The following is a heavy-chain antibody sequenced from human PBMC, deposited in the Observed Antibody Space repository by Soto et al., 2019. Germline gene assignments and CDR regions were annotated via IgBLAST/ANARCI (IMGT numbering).Heavy chain of an antibody. CDR1: GYTFTGYY. CDR3: AAVGVGGPGGGGMDV. D-gene: IGHD1-26*01. J-gene: IGHJ6*02. V-gene: IGHV1-2*04. CDR2: INPNSGGT. Sequence: QVQLVQSGAEVKKPGASVKVSCKASGYTFTGYYMHWVRQAPGQGLEWMGWINPNSGGTNYAQKFQGWVTMTRDTSISTAYMELSRLRSHDTAVYYCAAVGVGGPGGGGMDVWGQGTTVTVCS.